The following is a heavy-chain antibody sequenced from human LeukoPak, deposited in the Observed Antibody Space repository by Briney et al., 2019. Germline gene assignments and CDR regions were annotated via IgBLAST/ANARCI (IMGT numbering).Heavy chain of an antibody. CDR3: ARGVLRYFDWLFLGAFDI. J-gene: IGHJ3*02. D-gene: IGHD3-9*01. Sequence: PSETLSLTCAVYGGSFSGYYWSWIRQPPGKGLEWIGYIYYSGSTNYNPSLKSRVTISVDTSKNQFSLKLSSVTAADTAVYYCARGVLRYFDWLFLGAFDIWGQGTMVTVSS. CDR1: GGSFSGYY. V-gene: IGHV4-59*01. CDR2: IYYSGST.